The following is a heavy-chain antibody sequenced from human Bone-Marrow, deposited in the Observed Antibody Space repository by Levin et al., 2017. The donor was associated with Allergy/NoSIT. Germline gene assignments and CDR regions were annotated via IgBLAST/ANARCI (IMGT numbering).Heavy chain of an antibody. Sequence: RSQTLSLTCTVSGDSVSSGSNFWGWIRQPAGKGLEWIGRIHSTGNINYNPSLKGRVTISVDTSKNQFFLNLTSLTAADTAVYYCARDRGGYTYGSYYYSMDVWGRGTTVTVSS. CDR1: GDSVSSGSNF. V-gene: IGHV4-61*02. J-gene: IGHJ6*03. CDR3: ARDRGGYTYGSYYYSMDV. D-gene: IGHD5-18*01. CDR2: IHSTGNI.